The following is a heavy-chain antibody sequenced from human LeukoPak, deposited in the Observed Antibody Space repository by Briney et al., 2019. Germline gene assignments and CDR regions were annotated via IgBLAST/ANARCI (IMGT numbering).Heavy chain of an antibody. CDR2: MNPNSGNT. J-gene: IGHJ4*02. CDR1: GYAFTSYD. D-gene: IGHD3-10*01. CDR3: ARVYYYGSGSYYRYFDY. Sequence: ASVKVSCKASGYAFTSYDINGVRQATGQGLDWMGWMNPNSGNTGYAQKFQGRVTMTSNTSISTAYMELSSLRSEDTAVYYCARVYYYGSGSYYRYFDYWGQGTLVTVSS. V-gene: IGHV1-8*01.